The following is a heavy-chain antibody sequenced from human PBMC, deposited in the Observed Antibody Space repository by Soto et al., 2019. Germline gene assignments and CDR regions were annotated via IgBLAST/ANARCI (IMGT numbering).Heavy chain of an antibody. J-gene: IGHJ4*02. Sequence: GASVKVSCKASGGTFSSYAISWVRQAPGQGLEWIGGIIPIFGTANYAQKFQGRVTITADESTSTAYMELISLRSEDTAVYYCARHYGGNSAFDYWGQGTLVTVSS. CDR3: ARHYGGNSAFDY. CDR2: IIPIFGTA. CDR1: GGTFSSYA. V-gene: IGHV1-69*13. D-gene: IGHD4-17*01.